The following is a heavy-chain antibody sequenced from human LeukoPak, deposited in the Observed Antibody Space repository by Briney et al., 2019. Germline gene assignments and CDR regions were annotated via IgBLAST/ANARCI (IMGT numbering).Heavy chain of an antibody. CDR3: AKGADPLTWRMTTVAGTRFDF. V-gene: IGHV3-43*02. J-gene: IGHJ4*02. CDR2: ISGDGGSR. CDR1: GFTFDDYA. D-gene: IGHD6-19*01. Sequence: GGSLRLSCAVSGFTFDDYAMHWVRQAPGKGLEWVSRISGDGGSRYYAGSVKGRFTVSRDNTKNSLYLQMNRLRTEDTAFYYCAKGADPLTWRMTTVAGTRFDFWGQGTLVTVSS.